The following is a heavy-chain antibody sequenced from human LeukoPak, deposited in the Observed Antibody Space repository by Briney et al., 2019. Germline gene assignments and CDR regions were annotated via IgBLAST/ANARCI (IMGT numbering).Heavy chain of an antibody. V-gene: IGHV3-23*01. CDR2: ISGSGGST. CDR1: GFTFSSYA. D-gene: IGHD2-2*01. CDR3: AKDKAVVVPAASFDP. Sequence: GASLRLSCAASGFTFSSYAMGWVRQAPGKGLEWVSAISGSGGSTYYADSVKGRFTISRDNSKNTLYLQMNSLRAEDTAVYYCAKDKAVVVPAASFDPWGQGTLVTVSS. J-gene: IGHJ5*02.